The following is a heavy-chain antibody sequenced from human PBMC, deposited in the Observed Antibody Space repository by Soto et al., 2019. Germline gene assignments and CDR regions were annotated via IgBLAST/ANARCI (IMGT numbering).Heavy chain of an antibody. CDR2: IYWDDAK. CDR3: THKGGGDRILDY. Sequence: QITLKESGPTLVKPTQTLTLTCTFSGFSLSASGVGVGWIRQPPGKDLEWLAIIYWDDAKHYSPSLKSSLTITKATSKNQVGLTVANLGLVDTATYCGTHKGGGDRILDYWGQGTLVTVSS. CDR1: GFSLSASGVG. J-gene: IGHJ4*02. D-gene: IGHD3-16*01. V-gene: IGHV2-5*02.